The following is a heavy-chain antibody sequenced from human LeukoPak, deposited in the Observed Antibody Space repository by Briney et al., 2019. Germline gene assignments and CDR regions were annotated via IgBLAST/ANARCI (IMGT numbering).Heavy chain of an antibody. J-gene: IGHJ4*02. CDR2: ISGSGGST. V-gene: IGHV3-23*01. Sequence: PGGSLRLSCAASGFXFSSYAMSWVRQAPGKGLEWLSAISGSGGSTYYADSVKGRFTISRDNSKNTLYLQMNSLRAEDTAVYYCAKALGIAVAAPDYWGQGTLVTVSS. D-gene: IGHD6-19*01. CDR1: GFXFSSYA. CDR3: AKALGIAVAAPDY.